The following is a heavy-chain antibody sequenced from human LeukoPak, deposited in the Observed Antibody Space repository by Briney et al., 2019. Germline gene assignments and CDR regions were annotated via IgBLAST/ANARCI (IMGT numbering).Heavy chain of an antibody. CDR3: ARDSYGSGN. CDR1: GGSISSSSYY. V-gene: IGHV4-61*01. D-gene: IGHD3-10*01. Sequence: SETLSLTCTVSGGSISSSSYYWGWIRQPPGKGLEWIGYIYYSGSTNYNPSLKSRVTISVDTSKNQFSLKLSSVTAADTAVYYCARDSYGSGNWGQGTLVTVSS. J-gene: IGHJ4*02. CDR2: IYYSGST.